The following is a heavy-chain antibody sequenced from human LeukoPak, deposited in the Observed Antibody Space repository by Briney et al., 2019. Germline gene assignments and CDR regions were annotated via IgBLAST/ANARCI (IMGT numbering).Heavy chain of an antibody. CDR2: IYTSGST. CDR3: ARIEKTLHGDKSGMDV. CDR1: GGYISSYY. Sequence: SETLSLTCTVSGGYISSYYWSWSRQPAGKGLEWIGRIYTSGSTNYNPSLKSRVTMSVDTSKNQFSLKLSSVTAADTAVYYCARIEKTLHGDKSGMDVWGQGTKVTVSS. D-gene: IGHD7-27*01. V-gene: IGHV4-4*07. J-gene: IGHJ6*02.